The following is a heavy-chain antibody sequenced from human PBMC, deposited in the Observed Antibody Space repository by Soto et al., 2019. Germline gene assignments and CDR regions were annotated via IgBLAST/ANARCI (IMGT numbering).Heavy chain of an antibody. CDR2: VTPSGRS. D-gene: IGHD6-13*01. Sequence: QVQLQQWGARLLKPSETLSLTCAVYGGSFSSYFWNWVRQPPGKGLEWIGEVTPSGRSNYNPSLKSRVTISKATSKNQFSLEVSSVTAADTAVYYCTTSGRSWPDSFDIWGQGAMVTVSS. CDR3: TTSGRSWPDSFDI. CDR1: GGSFSSYF. J-gene: IGHJ3*02. V-gene: IGHV4-34*01.